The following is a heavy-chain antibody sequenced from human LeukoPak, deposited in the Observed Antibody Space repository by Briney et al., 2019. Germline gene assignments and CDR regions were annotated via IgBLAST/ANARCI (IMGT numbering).Heavy chain of an antibody. J-gene: IGHJ4*02. CDR3: ARNIVGATWTARY. V-gene: IGHV1-69*01. CDR1: GFTFSSYA. CDR2: IIPIFGTA. D-gene: IGHD1-26*01. Sequence: PGGSLRLSCAASGFTFSSYAISWVRQAPGQGLEWMGGIIPIFGTANYAQKFQGRVTITADESTSTAYMELSSLRSEDTAVYYCARNIVGATWTARYWGQGTLVTVSS.